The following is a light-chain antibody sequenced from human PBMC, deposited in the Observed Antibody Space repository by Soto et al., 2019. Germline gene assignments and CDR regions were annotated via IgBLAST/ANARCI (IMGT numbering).Light chain of an antibody. Sequence: QSVLTQPPSAYGTPGQRVTISCSGSSSNIGSNTVNWYQQLPGTTPKLLIYSNNQRPSGVPDRFSGSKSGTSASLAISGLQSEDEAYYYCAAWDDSLNGYVFGTGTKLTVL. CDR3: AAWDDSLNGYV. J-gene: IGLJ1*01. V-gene: IGLV1-44*01. CDR2: SNN. CDR1: SSNIGSNT.